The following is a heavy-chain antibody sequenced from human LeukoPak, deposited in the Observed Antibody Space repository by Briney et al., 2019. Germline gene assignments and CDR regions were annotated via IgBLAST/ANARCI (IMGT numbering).Heavy chain of an antibody. Sequence: EASVKVSCKASGYIFINYYMHWVRQAPGQGLEWMAIINPSGGSTTYAQNFQGRVTMTRDTSTSTVYLEVSSLRSDDTAVYYCAREGYGSGRRLGLDVWGQGTTVTVSS. D-gene: IGHD3-10*01. CDR2: INPSGGST. CDR1: GYIFINYY. V-gene: IGHV1-46*01. CDR3: AREGYGSGRRLGLDV. J-gene: IGHJ6*02.